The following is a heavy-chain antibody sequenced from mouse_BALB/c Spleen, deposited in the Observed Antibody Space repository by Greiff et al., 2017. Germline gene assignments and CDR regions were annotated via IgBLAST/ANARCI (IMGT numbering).Heavy chain of an antibody. D-gene: IGHD3-1*01. J-gene: IGHJ3*01. CDR3: AGLDWFAY. CDR1: GFTFSSYG. Sequence: EVQLVESGGDLVKPGGSLKLSCAASGFTFSSYGMSWVRQTPDKRLEWVATISSGGSYTYYPDSVKGRFTISRDNAKNTLYLQMSSLKSEDTAMYYCAGLDWFAYWGQGTLVTVSA. CDR2: ISSGGSYT. V-gene: IGHV5-6*01.